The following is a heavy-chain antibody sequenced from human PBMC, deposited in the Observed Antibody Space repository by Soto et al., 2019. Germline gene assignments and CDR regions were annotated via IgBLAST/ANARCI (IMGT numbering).Heavy chain of an antibody. V-gene: IGHV3-74*01. Sequence: EVQLVESGGGLVQPGGSLRLSCAASGFTFSSYWMHWVRQAPGKGLVWVSRINSDGSSTSYADSVKGRFTISRDNAKNTLYLQMNSLRAQDTAVYYCARRRGSSGCKTNFDYWGQGTLVTVSS. D-gene: IGHD6-19*01. J-gene: IGHJ4*02. CDR2: INSDGSST. CDR3: ARRRGSSGCKTNFDY. CDR1: GFTFSSYW.